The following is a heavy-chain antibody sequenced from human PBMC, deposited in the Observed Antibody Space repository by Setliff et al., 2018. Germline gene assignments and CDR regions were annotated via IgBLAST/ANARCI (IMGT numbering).Heavy chain of an antibody. J-gene: IGHJ6*02. D-gene: IGHD3-22*01. V-gene: IGHV4-38-2*02. CDR3: ARDAYDSSGYYYYYYYGMDV. Sequence: PSETLSLTCTVSGYSISSGYYWGWIRQPPGKGLEWIGSIYHSGSTHYNPSLKSRVTISVDTSKNQFSLKLSSVTAADTAVYYCARDAYDSSGYYYYYYYGMDVWGQGTTVTVSS. CDR2: IYHSGST. CDR1: GYSISSGYY.